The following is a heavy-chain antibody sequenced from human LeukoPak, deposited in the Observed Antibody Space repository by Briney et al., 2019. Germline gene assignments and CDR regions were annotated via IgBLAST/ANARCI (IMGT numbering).Heavy chain of an antibody. CDR1: GYTFTSYY. V-gene: IGHV1-46*01. CDR2: INPSGGST. CDR3: ARPVTYYYDYPYYMDV. J-gene: IGHJ6*03. Sequence: ASVKVSCKASGYTFTSYYMHWVRQAPGQGLEWMGIINPSGGSTSYAQKFQGRVTMTRDTSTSTVYMELSSRRSEDTAVYYCARPVTYYYDYPYYMDVWGKGTTVTVSS. D-gene: IGHD3-22*01.